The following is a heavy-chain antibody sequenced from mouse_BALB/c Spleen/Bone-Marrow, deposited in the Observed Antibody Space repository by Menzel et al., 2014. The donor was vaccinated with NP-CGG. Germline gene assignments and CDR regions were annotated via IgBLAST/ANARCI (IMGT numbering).Heavy chain of an antibody. J-gene: IGHJ2*01. CDR3: ARGYYDSSPYFDY. CDR1: GYTFSSYW. CDR2: ILPGSNSA. D-gene: IGHD1-1*01. Sequence: QVQLQQSGAERMKPGASVKISCKASGYTFSSYWIEWIMQRPGHGLEWIGEILPGSNSANYNEKFKGKATFAADTSSNTAYMQLSSLTSEDSAVYYCARGYYDSSPYFDYWGQGTTLTVSS. V-gene: IGHV1-9*01.